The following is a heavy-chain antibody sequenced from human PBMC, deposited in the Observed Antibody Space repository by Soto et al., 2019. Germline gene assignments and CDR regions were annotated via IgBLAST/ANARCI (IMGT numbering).Heavy chain of an antibody. D-gene: IGHD3-3*01. CDR3: AKLLVLEGEVQDFDY. Sequence: GGSLRLSCVVSGFTFSSYGMHWVRQAPGKGLEWVAVIPYDGSHTYYADSVKGRFTISRDNSKNTLYLQMDSLRAEDTAVYYCAKLLVLEGEVQDFDYWGQGTLVTSPQ. CDR1: GFTFSSYG. V-gene: IGHV3-30*18. CDR2: IPYDGSHT. J-gene: IGHJ4*02.